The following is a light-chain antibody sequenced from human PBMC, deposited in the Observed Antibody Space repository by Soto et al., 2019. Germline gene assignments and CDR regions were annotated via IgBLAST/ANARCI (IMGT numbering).Light chain of an antibody. CDR3: AAWDDSLNGHV. CDR2: TTN. V-gene: IGLV1-44*01. CDR1: SSNIGTSS. J-gene: IGLJ1*01. Sequence: QSVLTQPHSASGTPGQRVTISCSGRSSNIGTSSVHWFQQLPGTAPKLLISTTNQRPSGVPERFSGSKSGTSASLAISGLQPEDEADYYCAAWDDSLNGHVFGTGTKLTVL.